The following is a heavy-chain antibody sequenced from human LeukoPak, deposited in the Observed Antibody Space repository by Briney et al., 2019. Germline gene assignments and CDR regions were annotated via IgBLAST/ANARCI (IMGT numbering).Heavy chain of an antibody. CDR3: VRLFGGVTTSDY. V-gene: IGHV3-7*01. CDR1: GFTFSTYS. D-gene: IGHD4-17*01. Sequence: PGGSLRLSCAASGFTFSTYSMSWVRQAPGKGLDGVASINQDGSAEYYVDSVRGRFTISRDNAKNSLYLQVNSLRVDDTAVYYCVRLFGGVTTSDYWGQGTLVTVSS. CDR2: INQDGSAE. J-gene: IGHJ4*02.